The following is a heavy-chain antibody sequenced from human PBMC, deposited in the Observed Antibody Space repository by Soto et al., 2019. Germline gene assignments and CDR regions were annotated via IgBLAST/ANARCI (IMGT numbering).Heavy chain of an antibody. V-gene: IGHV3-23*01. CDR2: ISGSVGIT. J-gene: IGHJ3*02. CDR3: AKDRRYCSSTSCKGDAFDI. D-gene: IGHD2-2*01. CDR1: EFTFSSYA. Sequence: GWPLRLSCSASEFTFSSYAMSWVLKSPVKVLECFAAISGSVGITYYADSVKGRFTISRDNSKNTLYLQMNSLRAEDTAVYYCAKDRRYCSSTSCKGDAFDIWGQGTMVTVS.